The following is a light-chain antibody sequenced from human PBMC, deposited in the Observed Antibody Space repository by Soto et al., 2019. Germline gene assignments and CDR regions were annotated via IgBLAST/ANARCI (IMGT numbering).Light chain of an antibody. CDR1: QSVSSN. J-gene: IGKJ5*01. CDR2: GAS. Sequence: EIVMTQSPATLSVSPGERATLSCRASQSVSSNLAWYQQKPGQAPRLLIYGASTRATGIPARFSGSGSGTEFTLTISSLQSEDFAVYYCQQYNNWPPLTFGQGTRL. V-gene: IGKV3-15*01. CDR3: QQYNNWPPLT.